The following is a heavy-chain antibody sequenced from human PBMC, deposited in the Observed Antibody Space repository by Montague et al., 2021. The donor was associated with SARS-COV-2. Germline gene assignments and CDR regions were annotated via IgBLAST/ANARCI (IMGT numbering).Heavy chain of an antibody. J-gene: IGHJ4*02. V-gene: IGHV4-39*01. CDR3: ARLGITLGGVIVIRYYFDV. CDR2: ISYSATS. Sequence: SETLSLTCTFSGASRSTKNYYWVWIRQPPGQGLEWTGSISYSATSYSNPSLKSRVTMSVDTSRNQLSLNLSSVTVADTAVYYCARLGITLGGVIVIRYYFDVWGQGTLVTVSS. D-gene: IGHD3-16*02. CDR1: GASRSTKNYY.